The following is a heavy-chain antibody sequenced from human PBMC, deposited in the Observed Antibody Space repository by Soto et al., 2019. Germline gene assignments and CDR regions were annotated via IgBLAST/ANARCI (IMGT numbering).Heavy chain of an antibody. CDR3: ARPRYDGSGTPFDH. D-gene: IGHD3-22*01. Sequence: EVQLVESGGGLVQPGGSLRLSCAASGFTFSSYWMHWVRQAPGKGLVWVSGINGDGKTATYADSVKGRFIISRDNDKNILYLQMNSLTAEDTAVYYCARPRYDGSGTPFDHWGQGSLVTVSS. V-gene: IGHV3-74*01. J-gene: IGHJ4*02. CDR1: GFTFSSYW. CDR2: INGDGKTA.